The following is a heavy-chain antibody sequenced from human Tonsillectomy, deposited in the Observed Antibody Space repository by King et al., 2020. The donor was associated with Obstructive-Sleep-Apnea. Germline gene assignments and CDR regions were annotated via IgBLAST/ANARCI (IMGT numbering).Heavy chain of an antibody. J-gene: IGHJ6*02. CDR3: AKVATYDILTGDYYYGMDV. V-gene: IGHV3-23*04. Sequence: VQLVESGGGLVQPGGSLRRSCAASGFTFSSYAMICFLKSPGKGLDWVSAISGSGVSTDYAASVKGRLTISTDNSKNTLYLQMNSLRAEDTAVYYCAKVATYDILTGDYYYGMDVWGQGTTVTVSS. CDR1: GFTFSSYA. CDR2: ISGSGVST. D-gene: IGHD3-9*01.